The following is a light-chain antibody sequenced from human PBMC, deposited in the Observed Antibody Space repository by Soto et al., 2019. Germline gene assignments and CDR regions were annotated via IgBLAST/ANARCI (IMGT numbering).Light chain of an antibody. Sequence: AIRMTQSPSSLSASTGDRVTITCRASQGISSYLAWYQQKPGKAPKVLIYAASTLQSGVPSRFSGSGSGTDFTLTISCLQSEDFATYYCQQYYSYPPTFGQGTKGEIK. CDR1: QGISSY. CDR2: AAS. V-gene: IGKV1-8*01. CDR3: QQYYSYPPT. J-gene: IGKJ1*01.